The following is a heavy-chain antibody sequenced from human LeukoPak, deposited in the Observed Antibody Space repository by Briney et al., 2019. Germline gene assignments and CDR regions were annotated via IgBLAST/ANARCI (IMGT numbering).Heavy chain of an antibody. CDR3: ARVSEVVVEVPAASAVDYYGMDV. CDR1: GFTFSSYA. J-gene: IGHJ6*02. V-gene: IGHV3-30-3*01. Sequence: GRSLRLSCAASGFTFSSYAMHWVRQAPGKGLEWVAVISYDGSNKYYADSVKGRFTISRDNAKNSLYLQMNSLRAEDTAVYYCARVSEVVVEVPAASAVDYYGMDVWGQGTTVTVSS. D-gene: IGHD2-2*01. CDR2: ISYDGSNK.